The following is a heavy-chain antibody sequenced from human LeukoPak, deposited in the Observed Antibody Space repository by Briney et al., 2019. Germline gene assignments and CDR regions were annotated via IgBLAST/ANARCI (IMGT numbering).Heavy chain of an antibody. J-gene: IGHJ4*02. V-gene: IGHV4-59*01. CDR2: IYYTGST. D-gene: IGHD3-22*01. CDR1: GGSISSYY. Sequence: PSETLSLTCTVSGGSISSYYWSWIRQPPGKGLEGIGYIYYTGSTNYNPSLKSRVTISVDTSTTQFSLKLSSVTAADTAVYYCARWYYYDSSGAVDYWGQGTLVTVSS. CDR3: ARWYYYDSSGAVDY.